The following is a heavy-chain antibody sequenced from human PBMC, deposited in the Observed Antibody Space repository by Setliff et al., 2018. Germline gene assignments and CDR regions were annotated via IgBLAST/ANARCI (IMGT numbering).Heavy chain of an antibody. V-gene: IGHV3-33*06. CDR2: IWYDGSNK. Sequence: GSLRLSCAASGFTFSSYGMHWVRQAPGKGLEWVAVIWYDGSNKYYADSVKGRFTISRDNSKNTLYLQMNSLRAEDTAVYYCAKNGFGVVALGVNNWFDPWGQGTLVTVSS. CDR3: AKNGFGVVALGVNNWFDP. D-gene: IGHD3-10*01. J-gene: IGHJ5*02. CDR1: GFTFSSYG.